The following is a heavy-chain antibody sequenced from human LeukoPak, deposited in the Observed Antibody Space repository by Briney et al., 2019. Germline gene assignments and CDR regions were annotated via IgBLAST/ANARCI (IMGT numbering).Heavy chain of an antibody. Sequence: ASVKVSCKASGYTFTGYYMHWVRQAPGQGLEWMGWINPNSGGTNYAQKFQGRVTMTRDTSISTAYMELSRLRSDDTAVYYCARDTRYSYGSSAFDIWGQGTMVTVSS. CDR2: INPNSGGT. V-gene: IGHV1-2*02. J-gene: IGHJ3*02. D-gene: IGHD5-18*01. CDR1: GYTFTGYY. CDR3: ARDTRYSYGSSAFDI.